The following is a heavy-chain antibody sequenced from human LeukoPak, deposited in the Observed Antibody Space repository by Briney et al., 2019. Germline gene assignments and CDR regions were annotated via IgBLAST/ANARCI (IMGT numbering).Heavy chain of an antibody. CDR1: GYSFTANY. CDR3: ARGGEYSSSSNWFDP. Sequence: ASVKVSCKASGYSFTANYIHWVRQAPGQGLEWMGWISPHSGDVRSAQKFQGRVTMTSDTSITTAYMQLSSLTSDDTAVYYCARGGEYSSSSNWFDPWGQGTLVTVSS. V-gene: IGHV1-2*02. J-gene: IGHJ5*02. D-gene: IGHD6-6*01. CDR2: ISPHSGDV.